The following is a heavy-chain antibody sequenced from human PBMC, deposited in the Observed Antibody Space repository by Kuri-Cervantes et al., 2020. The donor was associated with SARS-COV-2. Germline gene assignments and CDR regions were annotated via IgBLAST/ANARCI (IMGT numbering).Heavy chain of an antibody. J-gene: IGHJ6*03. CDR3: ARAGEGEWNYPFNYYYYMDV. CDR2: IGTAGDT. Sequence: GESLKISCAACGFTFSSYDMHWVRQATGKGLEWVSAIGTAGDTYYPGSVKGQFTISRENAKNSLYLQMNSLRAGDTAVYYCARAGEGEWNYPFNYYYYMDVWGKGTTVTVSS. V-gene: IGHV3-13*03. D-gene: IGHD1-7*01. CDR1: GFTFSSYD.